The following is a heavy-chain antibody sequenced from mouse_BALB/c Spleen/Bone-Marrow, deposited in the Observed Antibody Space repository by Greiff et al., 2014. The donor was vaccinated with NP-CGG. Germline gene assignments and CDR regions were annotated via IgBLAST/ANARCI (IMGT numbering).Heavy chain of an antibody. V-gene: IGHV14-3*02. D-gene: IGHD1-1*01. CDR3: TKPSFYYGSSYWYFDV. CDR1: GFNIKDTY. Sequence: EVQLQESGAELAKPGASVKLSCTASGFNIKDTYMHWVKQRPEQGLEWIGRIDPANGDTKYDPKFQGKATITADTSSNTAYLQLSSLTSEDTAVYYCTKPSFYYGSSYWYFDVWGAETTVTVSS. J-gene: IGHJ1*01. CDR2: IDPANGDT.